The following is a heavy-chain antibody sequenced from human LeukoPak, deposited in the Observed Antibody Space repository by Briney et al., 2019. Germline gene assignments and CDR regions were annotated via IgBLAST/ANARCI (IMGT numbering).Heavy chain of an antibody. D-gene: IGHD2-2*02. J-gene: IGHJ5*02. CDR1: GYTFTSYY. CDR3: AREYCSSTSCYTCAFDP. V-gene: IGHV1-46*01. CDR2: INPSGGST. Sequence: ASVKVSCKASGYTFTSYYMHWVRQAPGQGLEWMGIINPSGGSTSYAQKFQGRVTMTRDTSTSTVYMELSSLRSEDTAVYYCAREYCSSTSCYTCAFDPWGQGTLVTVSS.